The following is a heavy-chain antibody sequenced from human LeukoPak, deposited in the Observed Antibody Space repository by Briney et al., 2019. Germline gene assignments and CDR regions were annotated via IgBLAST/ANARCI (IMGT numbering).Heavy chain of an antibody. J-gene: IGHJ4*02. CDR3: AKGIYDSSGYPYFDY. Sequence: PGGSLRLSCAASGFTFDDYAMHLVRQAPGKGLEWVSGISWNSGSIGYADSVKGRFTISRDNAKNSLYLQMNSLRAEDTALYYCAKGIYDSSGYPYFDYWGQGTLVTVSS. CDR1: GFTFDDYA. V-gene: IGHV3-9*01. D-gene: IGHD3-22*01. CDR2: ISWNSGSI.